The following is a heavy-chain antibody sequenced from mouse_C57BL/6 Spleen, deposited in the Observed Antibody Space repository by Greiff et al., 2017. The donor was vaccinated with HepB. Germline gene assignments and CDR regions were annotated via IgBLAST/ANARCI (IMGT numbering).Heavy chain of an antibody. CDR3: ARWRYYGSWAV. J-gene: IGHJ1*03. CDR2: IDPSDSYT. CDR1: GYTFTSYW. D-gene: IGHD1-1*01. V-gene: IGHV1-50*01. Sequence: QVQLQQPGAELVKPGASVKLSCKASGYTFTSYWMQWVKQRPGQGLEWIGEIDPSDSYTNYNQKFKGKATLTVDTSSSTAYMQLSSLTSEDSAVYYCARWRYYGSWAVWGTGTMVTVSS.